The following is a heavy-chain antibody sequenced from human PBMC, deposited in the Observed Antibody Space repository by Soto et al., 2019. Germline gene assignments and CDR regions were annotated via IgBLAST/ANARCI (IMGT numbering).Heavy chain of an antibody. V-gene: IGHV3-13*01. CDR3: ARGGRETGAPDY. D-gene: IGHD1-1*01. J-gene: IGHJ4*02. CDR1: GFTFSSYD. Sequence: GGSLRLSCAASGFTFSSYDMHWVRQATGKGLEWVSAIDSAGGTYYPGSVKGRFTISRENAKNSLYLQMSSLRAEDTAVYYCARGGRETGAPDYWGQGTLVTVSS. CDR2: IDSAGGT.